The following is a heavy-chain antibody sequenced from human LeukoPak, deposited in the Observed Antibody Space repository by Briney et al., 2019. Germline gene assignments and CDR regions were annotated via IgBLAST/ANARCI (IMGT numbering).Heavy chain of an antibody. J-gene: IGHJ4*02. V-gene: IGHV3-73*01. Sequence: GGSPRLSSAVSGFTFSGSAMHWVRQASGKGLEWVGRIRSNTNSYATAYAASVKGRFTISRDDSKNTAYLQMNSLKIEDTAVYYCISRRDCTSTSCYVASDFDYWGQGTLVTVSS. CDR1: GFTFSGSA. CDR2: IRSNTNSYAT. CDR3: ISRRDCTSTSCYVASDFDY. D-gene: IGHD2-2*01.